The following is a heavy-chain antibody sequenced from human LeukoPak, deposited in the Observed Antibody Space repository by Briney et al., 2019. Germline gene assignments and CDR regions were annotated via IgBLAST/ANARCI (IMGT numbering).Heavy chain of an antibody. CDR1: GYRFTNYW. CDR3: ARQEYCSGGSCYTWFDP. D-gene: IGHD2-15*01. V-gene: IGHV5-51*01. Sequence: GESLKISCKGSGYRFTNYWIGWVRHMPGKGLEWMGIIYPGDSDIRYSPSFQGQVTIPADKSISTAYLQWSSLKASDTAMYYCARQEYCSGGSCYTWFDPWGQGTLVTVSS. CDR2: IYPGDSDI. J-gene: IGHJ5*02.